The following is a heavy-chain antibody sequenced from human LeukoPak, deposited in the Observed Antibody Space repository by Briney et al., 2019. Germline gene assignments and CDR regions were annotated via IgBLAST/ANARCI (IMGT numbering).Heavy chain of an antibody. V-gene: IGHV4-59*01. CDR3: ARVRGSYRHGAFDI. D-gene: IGHD3-16*02. CDR1: GGSISSYY. Sequence: SETLSLTCTVSGGSISSYYWSWIRQPPGKGLEWIGYIYYSGSTNYNPSLKSRVTISVDTSKNQFSLKLSSVTAADTAVYYCARVRGSYRHGAFDIWGQGTMVTVSS. J-gene: IGHJ3*02. CDR2: IYYSGST.